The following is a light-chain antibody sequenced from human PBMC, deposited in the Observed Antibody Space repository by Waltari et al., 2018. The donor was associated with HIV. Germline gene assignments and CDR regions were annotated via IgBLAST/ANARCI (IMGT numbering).Light chain of an antibody. V-gene: IGKV3-15*01. CDR1: QSIRAK. Sequence: EIVMTQSPPTLSVSPGQRVPLSCRASQSIRAKVAWYQQIPGQAPRLLIYEAATSPTDIPARFSGRGSGTVFTLTISSLQSEDFATYFCQQYDSGPRGITFGQGTMLEIK. J-gene: IGKJ2*01. CDR3: QQYDSGPRGIT. CDR2: EAA.